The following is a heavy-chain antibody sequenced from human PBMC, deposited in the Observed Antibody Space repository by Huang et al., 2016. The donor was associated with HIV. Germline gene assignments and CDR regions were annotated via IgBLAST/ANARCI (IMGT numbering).Heavy chain of an antibody. J-gene: IGHJ4*02. CDR2: MYYSGMT. CDR3: VRHRPNYDFWSGYYPYFDD. Sequence: QVQLQESGRGLVKPSETLSLTCTVSGGSISSSFYYWGWMRQSPGKGLEWIGRMYYSGMTYYNPPRKSRVTIAAETSNSQFSLKLTSVTAADSAVYYCVRHRPNYDFWSGYYPYFDDWGQGTLVTVSS. V-gene: IGHV4-39*01. D-gene: IGHD3-3*01. CDR1: GGSISSSFYY.